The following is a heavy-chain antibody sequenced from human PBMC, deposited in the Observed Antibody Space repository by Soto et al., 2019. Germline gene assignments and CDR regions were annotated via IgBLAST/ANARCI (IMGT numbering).Heavy chain of an antibody. CDR2: IIPIFGTA. CDR3: ARSQGGSSSLDIYYYYYYGTDV. V-gene: IGHV1-69*13. D-gene: IGHD2-15*01. J-gene: IGHJ6*02. Sequence: GASVKVSCKAPGGTFSSYAISWVRQAPGQGLEWMGGIIPIFGTANYAQKFQGRVTITADESTSTGYMELSSLRSEGTAVYYCARSQGGSSSLDIYYYYYYGTDVWGQGTTVTVSS. CDR1: GGTFSSYA.